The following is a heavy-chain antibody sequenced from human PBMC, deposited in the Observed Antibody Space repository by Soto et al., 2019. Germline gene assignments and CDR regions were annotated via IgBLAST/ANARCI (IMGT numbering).Heavy chain of an antibody. CDR2: ISGSGGST. CDR1: GFTFSSYA. Sequence: EVQLLESGGGLVQPGGSLRLSCAASGFTFSSYAMSGVRQSPGTGLEWVSAISGSGGSTYYSDSVKGRFTISRDNSKNTLYLQMNRMRAEDTAVYYGASAFNQAAVNFDYWGQGTLVTVSS. CDR3: ASAFNQAAVNFDY. J-gene: IGHJ4*02. D-gene: IGHD6-13*01. V-gene: IGHV3-23*01.